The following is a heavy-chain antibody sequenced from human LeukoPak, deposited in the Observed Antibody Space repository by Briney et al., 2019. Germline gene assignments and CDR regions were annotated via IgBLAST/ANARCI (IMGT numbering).Heavy chain of an antibody. CDR3: ARAVAAYYYYYMDV. V-gene: IGHV4-61*02. CDR1: GGSISSGSYY. Sequence: SETLSLTCTVSGGSISSGSYYWSWIRQPAGKGLEWIGRIYTSGSTNYNPSLKSRVTISVDTSKNQFPLKLSSVTAADTAVYYCARAVAAYYYYYMDVWGKGTTVTVSS. J-gene: IGHJ6*03. D-gene: IGHD6-19*01. CDR2: IYTSGST.